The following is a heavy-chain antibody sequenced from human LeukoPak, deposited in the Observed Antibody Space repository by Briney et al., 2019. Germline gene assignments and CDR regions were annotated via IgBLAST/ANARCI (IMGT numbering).Heavy chain of an antibody. CDR2: INHSGST. V-gene: IGHV4-34*01. Sequence: SETLSLTCAVYGGSFSGYYWSWIRQPPGKGLEWIGEINHSGSTNYNPSLKSRVTISVDTSKNQFSLKLSSVTAADTAVYYCARGSKYSSGWTGDYYFDYWGQGTLVTVSS. CDR1: GGSFSGYY. J-gene: IGHJ4*02. D-gene: IGHD6-19*01. CDR3: ARGSKYSSGWTGDYYFDY.